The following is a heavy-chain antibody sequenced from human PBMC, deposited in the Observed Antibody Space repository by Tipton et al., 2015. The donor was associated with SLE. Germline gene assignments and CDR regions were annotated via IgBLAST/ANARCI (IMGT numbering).Heavy chain of an antibody. J-gene: IGHJ4*02. CDR3: ARGRGYFDY. CDR1: GDSISSNNYY. CDR2: IYTSGST. Sequence: TLSLTCIVSGDSISSNNYYWSWIRQPAGKGLEWIGLIYTSGSTNYNPSLKSRVTMSVDTSKNQFSLKLSSVTAADTAVYYCARGRGYFDYWGQGTLVTVSS. V-gene: IGHV4-61*02.